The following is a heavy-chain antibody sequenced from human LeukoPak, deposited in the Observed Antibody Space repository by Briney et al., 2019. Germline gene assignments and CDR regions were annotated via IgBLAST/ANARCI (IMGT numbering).Heavy chain of an antibody. D-gene: IGHD1-26*01. CDR1: GFTFSSYA. CDR2: ISGSGGST. V-gene: IGHV3-23*01. Sequence: GGSLRLSCVVSGFTFSSYAMSWVRQAPGKGLEWVSAISGSGGSTYYADSVKGRFTISRDNSKNTLYLQMNSLRAEDTAVYYCAKDIYSGSYPGHFDYWGQGTLVTVSS. CDR3: AKDIYSGSYPGHFDY. J-gene: IGHJ4*02.